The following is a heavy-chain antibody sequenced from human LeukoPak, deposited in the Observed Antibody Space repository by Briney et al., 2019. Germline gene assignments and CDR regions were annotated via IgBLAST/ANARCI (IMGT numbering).Heavy chain of an antibody. J-gene: IGHJ4*02. CDR1: GFTFSSYA. V-gene: IGHV3-30-3*01. Sequence: TGGSLRLSCAASGFTFSSYAMPWVRQAPGKGLEWVAVISYDGSNKYYADSVKGRFTISRDNSKNTLYLQMNSLRAEGTAVYYCGRDSVGYYDFWSGYWAHPDYWGQGTLVTVSS. D-gene: IGHD3-3*01. CDR3: GRDSVGYYDFWSGYWAHPDY. CDR2: ISYDGSNK.